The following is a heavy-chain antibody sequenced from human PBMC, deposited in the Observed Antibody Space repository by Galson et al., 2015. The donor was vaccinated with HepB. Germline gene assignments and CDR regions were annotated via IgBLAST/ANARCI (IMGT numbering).Heavy chain of an antibody. D-gene: IGHD3-22*01. J-gene: IGHJ3*02. CDR2: VKQDGGEK. CDR1: ELTFSSSW. CDR3: ARDGNFYDSSDYYYDAFDI. Sequence: SLRLSCAVSELTFSSSWMSWVRQAPGKGLEWVANVKQDGGEKYYVDSVKGRFTISRDNAKNSLYLQMNSLRAEDTAVYYCARDGNFYDSSDYYYDAFDIWGQGTLVTVSS. V-gene: IGHV3-7*01.